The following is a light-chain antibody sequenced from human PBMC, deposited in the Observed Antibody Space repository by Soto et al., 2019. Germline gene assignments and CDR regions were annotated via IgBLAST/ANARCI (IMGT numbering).Light chain of an antibody. CDR3: QQRSNWPPVT. CDR2: DAS. J-gene: IGKJ4*01. V-gene: IGKV3-11*01. Sequence: EIVLTQSPATLSSFPGDRVTLSCRASQSVSSSYLAWYQQKPGQAPRLLIYDASNRATGIPARFSGSGSGTDFTLTISSLEPEDFGVYYCQQRSNWPPVTFGGGTKV. CDR1: QSVSSSY.